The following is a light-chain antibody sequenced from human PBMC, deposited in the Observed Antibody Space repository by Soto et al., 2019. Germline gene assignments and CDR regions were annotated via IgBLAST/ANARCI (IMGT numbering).Light chain of an antibody. V-gene: IGKV1-39*01. CDR1: QSISNY. Sequence: DIQMTQSPSSLSASVGDRVIITCRASQSISNYLNWYQQKPGKAPKLLIFPASSLQSGVPSRFSGSGSGTNFTLTISSLQPEDFAAYYCQQSYSAPITFGQGTRLEIK. CDR2: PAS. J-gene: IGKJ5*01. CDR3: QQSYSAPIT.